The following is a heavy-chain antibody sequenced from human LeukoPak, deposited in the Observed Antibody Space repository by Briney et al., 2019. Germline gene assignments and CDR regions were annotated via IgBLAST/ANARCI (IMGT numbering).Heavy chain of an antibody. CDR2: INHRGST. V-gene: IGHV4-34*01. J-gene: IGHJ5*02. Sequence: SETLSLTCAVYGGSFSGYYWSWIRQPPGKGLEWIGEINHRGSTNYNPSLKSRVTISVDTSKNQFSLKLSSVTAADTAVYYCARGSRPFDPWGQGTLVTVSS. CDR1: GGSFSGYY. CDR3: ARGSRPFDP.